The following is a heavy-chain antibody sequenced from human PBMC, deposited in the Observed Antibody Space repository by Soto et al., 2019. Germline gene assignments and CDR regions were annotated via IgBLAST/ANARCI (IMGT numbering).Heavy chain of an antibody. CDR1: GGTFSSYT. CDR3: ARETRDTVVVPAARPYYYYYYMDV. D-gene: IGHD2-2*01. J-gene: IGHJ6*03. V-gene: IGHV1-69*04. Sequence: GASVKVSCKASGGTFSSYTISWVRQAPGPGLEWMGRIIPILGIANYAQKFQGRVTITADKSTSTAYMELSSLRSEDTAVYYYARETRDTVVVPAARPYYYYYYMDVWGKGTTVTVSS. CDR2: IIPILGIA.